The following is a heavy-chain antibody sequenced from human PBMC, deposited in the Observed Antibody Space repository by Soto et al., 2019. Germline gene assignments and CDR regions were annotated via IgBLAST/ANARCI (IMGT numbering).Heavy chain of an antibody. Sequence: SETLSLTCAVYGGSFSGYYWSWIRQPPGKGLEWIGEINHSGSTNYNPSLKSRVTISVDTSKNQFSLKLSSVTAADTAAYYCARGVGVVVPDATGPVGYYYYMDVWGKGTTVTVSS. V-gene: IGHV4-34*01. CDR1: GGSFSGYY. D-gene: IGHD2-2*01. CDR2: INHSGST. CDR3: ARGVGVVVPDATGPVGYYYYMDV. J-gene: IGHJ6*03.